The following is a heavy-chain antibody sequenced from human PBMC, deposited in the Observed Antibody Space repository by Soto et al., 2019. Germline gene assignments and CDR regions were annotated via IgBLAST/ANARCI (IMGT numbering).Heavy chain of an antibody. V-gene: IGHV1-18*01. CDR2: FSPYNRDT. CDR1: GYTFTSYG. D-gene: IGHD6-19*01. J-gene: IGHJ4*02. CDR3: ARDPKVAVAGNFDY. Sequence: ASVKVSCKASGYTFTSYGISWVRQAPGQGLEWMGWFSPYNRDTNYAQKLQGRLTLTTDTATSTLYMELRSLRSDDTAVYYCARDPKVAVAGNFDYWGLGTLVTVSS.